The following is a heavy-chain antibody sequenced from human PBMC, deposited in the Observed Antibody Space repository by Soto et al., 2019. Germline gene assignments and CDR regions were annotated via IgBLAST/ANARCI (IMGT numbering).Heavy chain of an antibody. CDR1: GFTFSETW. CDR3: TAVMLLSSGADHDY. V-gene: IGHV3-15*05. D-gene: IGHD6-19*01. Sequence: EVQLLEAGGGLVKPGESVRISRTGFGFTFSETWMNWVRQVPGEGLEWVGRVQRNLDGGTAEYAASVRGRFIISRDDSSSTVYLQMNSLKSEDTAVYYCTAVMLLSSGADHDYWGPGILVTVAS. J-gene: IGHJ4*02. CDR2: VQRNLDGGTA.